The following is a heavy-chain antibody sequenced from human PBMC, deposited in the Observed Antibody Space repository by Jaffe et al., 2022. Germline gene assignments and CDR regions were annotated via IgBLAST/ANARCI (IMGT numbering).Heavy chain of an antibody. Sequence: EVQLVESGGGLVQPGGSLRLSCAASGFTFSSYWMSWVRQAPGKGLEWVANIKQDGSEKYYVDSVKGRFTISRDNAKNSLYLQMNSLRAEDTAVYYCASQPFSGWYRWFDYWGQGTLVTVSS. CDR3: ASQPFSGWYRWFDY. J-gene: IGHJ4*02. D-gene: IGHD6-19*01. CDR1: GFTFSSYW. CDR2: IKQDGSEK. V-gene: IGHV3-7*01.